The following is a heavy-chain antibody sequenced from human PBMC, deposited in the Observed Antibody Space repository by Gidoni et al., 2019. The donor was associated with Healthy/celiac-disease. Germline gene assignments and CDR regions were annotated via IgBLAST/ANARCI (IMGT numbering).Heavy chain of an antibody. V-gene: IGHV3-9*01. J-gene: IGHJ3*02. CDR2: ISWNSGSI. CDR3: AKGLREWDAFDI. CDR1: GFTFDDYA. D-gene: IGHD3-16*01. Sequence: EVQLVESGGGLVQPGRSLRLSCAASGFTFDDYAMHWVRQAPGKGLEWGSGISWNSGSIGYADSVKGRFTISRDNAKNSLYLQMNSLRAEDTALYYCAKGLREWDAFDIWGQGTMVTVSS.